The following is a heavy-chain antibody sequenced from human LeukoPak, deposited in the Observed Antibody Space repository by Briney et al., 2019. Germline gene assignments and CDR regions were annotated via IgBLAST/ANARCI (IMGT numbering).Heavy chain of an antibody. CDR3: ARDVSLRSGFDY. D-gene: IGHD4-17*01. V-gene: IGHV4-30-4*01. CDR2: IYYSGST. J-gene: IGHJ4*02. Sequence: SQALSLTCTVSGSSISSGDYYWSWIRQPPGKGLEWIGYIYYSGSTYYNPSLKSRVTISVDTSKNQFSLKLSSVTAADTAVYYCARDVSLRSGFDYWGQGTLVTVSS. CDR1: GSSISSGDYY.